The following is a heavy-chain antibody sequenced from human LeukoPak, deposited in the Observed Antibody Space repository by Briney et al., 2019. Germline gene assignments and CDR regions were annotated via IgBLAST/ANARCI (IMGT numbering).Heavy chain of an antibody. CDR2: IYYSGTT. V-gene: IGHV4-31*03. CDR3: ARATGGAAAADFDP. Sequence: PSETLSLTCTVSGGSISSAGYYWSWIRQRPGKGLEWMGFIYYSGTTYYNPSLKSRVFISLNTSQNQVSLQLSSVTAADTAVYYCARATGGAAAADFDPWGQGTLVTVYS. D-gene: IGHD6-13*01. CDR1: GGSISSAGYY. J-gene: IGHJ5*02.